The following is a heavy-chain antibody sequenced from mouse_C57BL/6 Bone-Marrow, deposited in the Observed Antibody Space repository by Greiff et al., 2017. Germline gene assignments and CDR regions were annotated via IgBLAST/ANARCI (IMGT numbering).Heavy chain of an antibody. Sequence: EVQLVESGGDLVKPGGSLKLSCAASGFTFSSYGMSWVRQTPDKRLEWVATISSGGSYTYYPDSVKGRFTISRDNATNTLYLQMSSLKSEDTAMYYCARGIQLRLVKGYCYSMDYWGQGTSVTVSS. CDR1: GFTFSSYG. CDR2: ISSGGSYT. V-gene: IGHV5-6*01. CDR3: ARGIQLRLVKGYCYSMDY. D-gene: IGHD3-2*02. J-gene: IGHJ4*01.